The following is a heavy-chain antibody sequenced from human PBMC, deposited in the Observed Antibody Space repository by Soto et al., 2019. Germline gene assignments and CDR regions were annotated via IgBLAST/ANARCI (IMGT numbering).Heavy chain of an antibody. CDR3: ARGRGAAADYFDF. V-gene: IGHV3-11*05. CDR1: GFTFSDYY. CDR2: ISGSTSHT. Sequence: QVQLVESGGGLVKPGGSLRLSCAVAGFTFSDYYMTWIRQAPGKGLEWVSYISGSTSHTNYADSVKGRFTISRDNAKNSLSLQMNSLRAEDTAGYYCARGRGAAADYFDFWGQGTLVTVSS. D-gene: IGHD6-13*01. J-gene: IGHJ4*02.